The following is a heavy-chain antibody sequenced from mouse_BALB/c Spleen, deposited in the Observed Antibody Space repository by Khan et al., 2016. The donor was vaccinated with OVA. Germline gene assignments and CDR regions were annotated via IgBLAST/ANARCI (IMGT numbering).Heavy chain of an antibody. CDR3: ARHWVGVMDY. CDR2: ISSGGTYT. Sequence: EVELVESGGDLVKPGGSLKLSCAASGFTFSTYGMSWVRQTPDKRLEWVATISSGGTYTYYPDSMKGRFTISRDNAKTTLYLQMSSLRSEDTAMYYCARHWVGVMDYWGQGTSVTVSS. D-gene: IGHD1-1*01. CDR1: GFTFSTYG. V-gene: IGHV5-6*01. J-gene: IGHJ4*01.